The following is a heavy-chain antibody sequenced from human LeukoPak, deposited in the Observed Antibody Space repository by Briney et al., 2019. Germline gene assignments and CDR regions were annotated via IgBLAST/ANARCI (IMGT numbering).Heavy chain of an antibody. CDR1: GGSISSSSYY. CDR2: IYYSGST. V-gene: IGHV4-39*07. D-gene: IGHD6-19*01. Sequence: SETLSLTCTVSGGSISSSSYYWGWIRQPPGKGLEWIGSIYYSGSTYYNPSLKSRVTISVDTSKNQFSLKLSSVTAADTAVYYCARAVGREWLVLTVRTWNWFDPWGQGTLVTVSS. CDR3: ARAVGREWLVLTVRTWNWFDP. J-gene: IGHJ5*02.